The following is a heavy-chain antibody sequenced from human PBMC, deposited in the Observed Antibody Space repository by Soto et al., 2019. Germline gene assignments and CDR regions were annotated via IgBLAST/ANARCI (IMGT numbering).Heavy chain of an antibody. Sequence: ASVKVSCKASGYTFSGYYIHWVRQAPGQGLEWMGWINPNSGGTNYAQKFQGRVTVTRDTPTSTAYVELSRLTSDDTAVYYCARSLTEGYCTITGCYTRPLYGMDVWGQGTTVTVSS. CDR2: INPNSGGT. CDR1: GYTFSGYY. CDR3: ARSLTEGYCTITGCYTRPLYGMDV. J-gene: IGHJ6*02. V-gene: IGHV1-2*02. D-gene: IGHD2-2*02.